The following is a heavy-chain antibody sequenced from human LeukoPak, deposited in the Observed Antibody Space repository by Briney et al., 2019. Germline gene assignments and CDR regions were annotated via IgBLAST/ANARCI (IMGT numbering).Heavy chain of an antibody. CDR2: IYYSGST. D-gene: IGHD3-22*01. CDR3: ARGYYYDSSGYYYPPSG. Sequence: SETLSLTCTVSGGSISSGDYYWSWIRQPPGKGLEWIGYIYYSGSTYYNPSLKSRVTISVDTSKNQFSLKLSSVTAADTAVYYCARGYYYDSSGYYYPPSGWGQGTLVTFSS. V-gene: IGHV4-30-4*01. CDR1: GGSISSGDYY. J-gene: IGHJ4*02.